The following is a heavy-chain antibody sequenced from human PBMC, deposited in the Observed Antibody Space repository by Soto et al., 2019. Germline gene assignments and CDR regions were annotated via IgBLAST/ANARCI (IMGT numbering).Heavy chain of an antibody. CDR1: GWSFSCYY. J-gene: IGHJ4*02. Sequence: SETLSLTCAFYGWSFSCYYLSWIRQPPGKGLEWIGEINHSGSTNYNPSLKSRVTISVDTSKNQFSLKLSSVTAADTAVYYCARGGRHYDFWSGSLDYYFDYWGQGTLVTVSS. CDR3: ARGGRHYDFWSGSLDYYFDY. V-gene: IGHV4-34*01. CDR2: INHSGST. D-gene: IGHD3-3*01.